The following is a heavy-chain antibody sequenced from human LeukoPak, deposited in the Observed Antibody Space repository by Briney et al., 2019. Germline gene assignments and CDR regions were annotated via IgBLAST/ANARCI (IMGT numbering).Heavy chain of an antibody. CDR3: ARSGRLLLWFGELLSGAPYFDY. Sequence: GAPVNVSCKASGYTFTSYDINWVRQATGQGLEWMGWMNPNSGNTGYAQKFQGRVTMTRNTSISTAYMELSSLRSEDTAVYYCARSGRLLLWFGELLSGAPYFDYWGQGTLVTVSS. CDR2: MNPNSGNT. J-gene: IGHJ4*02. V-gene: IGHV1-8*01. D-gene: IGHD3-10*01. CDR1: GYTFTSYD.